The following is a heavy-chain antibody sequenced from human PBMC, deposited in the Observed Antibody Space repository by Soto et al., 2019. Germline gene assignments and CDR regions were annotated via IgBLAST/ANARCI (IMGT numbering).Heavy chain of an antibody. J-gene: IGHJ3*02. CDR1: GFTFSSYW. CDR3: ARDRYDILTGYYSAFDI. CDR2: IKQDGSEK. V-gene: IGHV3-7*05. Sequence: GGSLRLSCAASGFTFSSYWMSWVRQAPGKGLEWVANIKQDGSEKYYVDSVKGRFTISRDNAKNSLYLQMNSLRAEDTAVYYCARDRYDILTGYYSAFDIWGQGTMVTVSS. D-gene: IGHD3-9*01.